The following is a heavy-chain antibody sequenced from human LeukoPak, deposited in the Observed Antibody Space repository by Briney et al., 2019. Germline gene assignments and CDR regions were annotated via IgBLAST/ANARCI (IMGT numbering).Heavy chain of an antibody. CDR3: ARGPRSIVRGVTNYDY. V-gene: IGHV3-11*04. Sequence: GGSLRLSCAASGFIFSDYYMSWIRQAPGKGLEWLSYMSIDGSSRYYADSVKGRFTISRDNAKNSLYLQMNSLRVEDTAVYYCARGPRSIVRGVTNYDYWGQGTLVTVSS. D-gene: IGHD3-10*01. J-gene: IGHJ4*02. CDR1: GFIFSDYY. CDR2: MSIDGSSR.